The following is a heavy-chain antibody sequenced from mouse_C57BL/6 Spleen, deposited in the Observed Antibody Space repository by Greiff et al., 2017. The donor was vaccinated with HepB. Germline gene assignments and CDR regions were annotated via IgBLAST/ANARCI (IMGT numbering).Heavy chain of an antibody. CDR1: GYTFTSYW. CDR3: ASRGGAMDN. J-gene: IGHJ4*01. V-gene: IGHV1-50*01. Sequence: VQLQQSGAELVKPGASVKLSCKASGYTFTSYWMQWVKQRPGQGLEWIGEIDPSDSYTNYNQKFKGKATLTVDTSSSTAYMQRSSLTSEDSAVYYCASRGGAMDNWGQGTSVTVAS. CDR2: IDPSDSYT.